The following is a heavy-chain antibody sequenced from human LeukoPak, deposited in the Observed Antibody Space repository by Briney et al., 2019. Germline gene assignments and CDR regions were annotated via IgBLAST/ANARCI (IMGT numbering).Heavy chain of an antibody. J-gene: IGHJ4*02. Sequence: GGSLRLSCAASGFTFSSYSMNWVRQAPGKGLEWLSYISSSSSIIYYADSVKGRFTISRDNAKNSLYLQMNSLRDEDTAVYYCAKSDTYRFDYWGQGTLGTVSS. V-gene: IGHV3-48*02. D-gene: IGHD2-21*02. CDR2: ISSSSSII. CDR1: GFTFSSYS. CDR3: AKSDTYRFDY.